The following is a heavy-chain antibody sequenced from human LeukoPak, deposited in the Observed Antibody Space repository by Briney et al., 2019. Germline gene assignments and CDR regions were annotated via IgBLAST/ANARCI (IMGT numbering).Heavy chain of an antibody. CDR1: GYTFTGYF. D-gene: IGHD2-2*01. V-gene: IGHV1-2*06. CDR3: ARYKYHFDC. Sequence: GASVKVSCKASGYTFTGYFIHWVRQAPGQGLEWMGRVNPKTGDTTYAQKFQDRVTMTRDTSISTAYLDLIALRSDDTAVYYCARYKYHFDCWGQGSLVAVSS. CDR2: VNPKTGDT. J-gene: IGHJ4*02.